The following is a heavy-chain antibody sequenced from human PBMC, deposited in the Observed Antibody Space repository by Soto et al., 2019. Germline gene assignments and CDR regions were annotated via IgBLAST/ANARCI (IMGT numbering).Heavy chain of an antibody. V-gene: IGHV1-18*01. D-gene: IGHD3-22*01. J-gene: IGHJ4*02. Sequence: QVKLVQSGTEVKQPGASMKVSCKASGYSFATSGISWVRQAPGQGLGWMGWISAYNGNTNYDQKLQDRVTMTTDTSTSKAYLELRNLRSDDTAVYYFALAGQYYDSSGYANWGQGTLVTVSS. CDR2: ISAYNGNT. CDR3: ALAGQYYDSSGYAN. CDR1: GYSFATSG.